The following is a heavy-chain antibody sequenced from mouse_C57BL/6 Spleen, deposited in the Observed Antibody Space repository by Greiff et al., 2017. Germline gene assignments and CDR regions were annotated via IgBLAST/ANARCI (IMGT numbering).Heavy chain of an antibody. CDR3: ARDDPYAMDY. J-gene: IGHJ4*01. V-gene: IGHV3-6*01. CDR2: ISYDGSN. Sequence: EVKLMESGPGLVKPSQSLSLTCSVTGYSITSGYYWNWIRQFPGNKLEWMGYISYDGSNNYNPSPKNRISITRDTSKNQFFLKLNSVTTEDTDTYYCARDDPYAMDYWGQGTSVTVSS. CDR1: GYSITSGYY.